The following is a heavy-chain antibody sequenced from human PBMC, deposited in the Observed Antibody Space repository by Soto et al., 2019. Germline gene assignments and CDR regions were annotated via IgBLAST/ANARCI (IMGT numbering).Heavy chain of an antibody. CDR3: ARDPSNIVVVTADVDY. D-gene: IGHD2-21*02. V-gene: IGHV3-23*01. CDR1: GFTFSSCA. CDR2: ISGTGATT. Sequence: PGGSLRLSCAASGFTFSSCAMNWVRQAPGKGLEWVSVISGTGATTYYADSVKGRFTISRDSSKNTVYLQMNSLRAEDTAVYYCARDPSNIVVVTADVDYWGQGTLVTVSS. J-gene: IGHJ4*02.